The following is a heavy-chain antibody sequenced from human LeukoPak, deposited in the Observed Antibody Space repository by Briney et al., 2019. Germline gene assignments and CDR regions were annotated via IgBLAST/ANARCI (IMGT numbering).Heavy chain of an antibody. CDR1: GGSFSAYY. Sequence: SETLSLTCAVSGGSFSAYYWSWVRQPPGKGLEWIGEINHSGSTSYNPSLKSRLTISADTSMNQFSLKLISVTAADTAVYYCAICFNGDYSCSYYYYYMDVWGKGTMVSVSS. CDR3: AICFNGDYSCSYYYYYMDV. D-gene: IGHD4-17*01. J-gene: IGHJ6*03. V-gene: IGHV4-34*01. CDR2: INHSGST.